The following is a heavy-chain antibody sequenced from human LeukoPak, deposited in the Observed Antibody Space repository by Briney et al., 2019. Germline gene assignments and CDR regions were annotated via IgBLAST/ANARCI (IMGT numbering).Heavy chain of an antibody. D-gene: IGHD6-19*01. Sequence: PGGSLRLSCAASGFTFSDHYRDWVRQAPGKGLEWVGRSRNRGNSYTTEYAASVKGRFTISRDDSKNSVYLQMNSLKTEDTAVYYCARGKDVAGRSSHYYYMDVWGKGTTVTVSS. J-gene: IGHJ6*03. V-gene: IGHV3-72*01. CDR3: ARGKDVAGRSSHYYYMDV. CDR2: SRNRGNSYTT. CDR1: GFTFSDHY.